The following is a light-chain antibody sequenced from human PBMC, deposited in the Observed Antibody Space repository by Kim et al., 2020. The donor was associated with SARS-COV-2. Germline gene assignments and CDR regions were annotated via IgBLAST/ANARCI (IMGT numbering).Light chain of an antibody. V-gene: IGKV1-39*01. J-gene: IGKJ2*03. CDR3: QQSYSTPQYS. CDR2: AAS. CDR1: QSISSY. Sequence: ASVGDRVTITCRASQSISSYLNWYQQKPGKAPKLLIYAASSLQSGVPSRFSGSGSGTDFTLTISSLQPEEFATYYCQQSYSTPQYSFGQGTKLEI.